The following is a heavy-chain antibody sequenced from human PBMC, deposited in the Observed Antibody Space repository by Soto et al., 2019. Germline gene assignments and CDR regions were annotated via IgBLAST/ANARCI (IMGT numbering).Heavy chain of an antibody. J-gene: IGHJ4*02. CDR3: ARDRQGSSTVVRGLGY. Sequence: PGGSLRLSCAASGFTFSSYSMNWVRQAPGKGLEWVSYISSSSSTIWYADSVKGRFTISRDNAKNSLYLQMNSLRAEDTAVYYCARDRQGSSTVVRGLGYWGQGTLVTVSS. CDR1: GFTFSSYS. CDR2: ISSSSSTI. V-gene: IGHV3-48*01. D-gene: IGHD6-6*01.